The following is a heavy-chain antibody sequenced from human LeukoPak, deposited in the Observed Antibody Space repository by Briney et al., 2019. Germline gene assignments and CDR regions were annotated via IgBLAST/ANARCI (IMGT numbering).Heavy chain of an antibody. V-gene: IGHV3-21*01. Sequence: GGSLRLSCAASGFTFSSYSMNWVRQAPGKGLEWVSSISSSSNYIYYADSVKGRFTISRDNANNSLFLQMNSLRAEDTAVYYCARHVSRLDSSSSEYWGQGTLVTVSS. CDR3: ARHVSRLDSSSSEY. J-gene: IGHJ4*02. CDR1: GFTFSSYS. CDR2: ISSSSNYI. D-gene: IGHD6-6*01.